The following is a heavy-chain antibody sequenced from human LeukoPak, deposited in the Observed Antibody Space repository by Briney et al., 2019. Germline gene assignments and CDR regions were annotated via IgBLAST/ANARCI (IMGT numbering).Heavy chain of an antibody. CDR1: GFSLSSYD. J-gene: IGHJ5*02. V-gene: IGHV3-21*01. D-gene: IGHD2/OR15-2a*01. Sequence: GGSLRLSCAASGFSLSSYDMNWVRQAPGKGLEWVSSISTSSTFIYYTYSVKGRFTISRDNAKNSLYLQMNSLSAEDTAVYYYARADCSSSTCYLRSSWFDPWGQGTLVTVSS. CDR3: ARADCSSSTCYLRSSWFDP. CDR2: ISTSSTFI.